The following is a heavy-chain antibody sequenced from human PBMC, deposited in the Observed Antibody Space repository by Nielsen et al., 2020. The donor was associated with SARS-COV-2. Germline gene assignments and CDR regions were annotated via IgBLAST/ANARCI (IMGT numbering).Heavy chain of an antibody. Sequence: SETLSLTCTVSGGSISSYYWSWIRQPPGKGLEWIGYIYYSGSTNYNPSLKSRVTISVATSKNQFSLKLSSVTAADTAVYYCARANYGDYEYYFDYWGQGTLVTVSS. CDR1: GGSISSYY. CDR2: IYYSGST. V-gene: IGHV4-59*13. J-gene: IGHJ4*02. CDR3: ARANYGDYEYYFDY. D-gene: IGHD4-17*01.